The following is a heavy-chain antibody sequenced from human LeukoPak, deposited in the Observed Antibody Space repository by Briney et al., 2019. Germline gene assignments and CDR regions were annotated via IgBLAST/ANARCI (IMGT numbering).Heavy chain of an antibody. D-gene: IGHD3-10*01. J-gene: IGHJ6*03. CDR3: ARESYYGSGSYSYYYYYMDV. V-gene: IGHV4-34*01. CDR1: GGSFSGYY. Sequence: SETLSLTCAVYGGSFSGYYWSWIRQPPGKGLEWIGEINHSGSTNYNPSLKSRVTISVDTSKNQFSLKLSSVTAADTAVYYCARESYYGSGSYSYYYYYMDVWGKGTTVTISS. CDR2: INHSGST.